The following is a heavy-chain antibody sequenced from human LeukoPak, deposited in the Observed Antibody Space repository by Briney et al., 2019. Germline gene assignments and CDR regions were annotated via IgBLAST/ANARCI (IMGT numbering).Heavy chain of an antibody. V-gene: IGHV4-59*01. D-gene: IGHD5-18*01. CDR3: ARDKQPGDY. CDR2: IYYGGDT. Sequence: SETLSLTCTVSGDSISPYYWGWIRQPPGKGLEWIGYIYYGGDTTYNPSLKSRVTISVDTSKNQFSLKLSSVTAADTAVYYCARDKQPGDYWGQGALVTVSS. J-gene: IGHJ4*02. CDR1: GDSISPYY.